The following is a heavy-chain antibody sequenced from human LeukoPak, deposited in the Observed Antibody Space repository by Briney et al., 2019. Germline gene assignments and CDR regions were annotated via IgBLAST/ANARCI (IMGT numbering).Heavy chain of an antibody. CDR3: TRGGYYYGSGNYYLEAPDY. D-gene: IGHD3-10*01. V-gene: IGHV3-53*01. CDR1: GFAVSSNH. CDR2: IFNGGST. Sequence: GGSLRLSCAASGFAVSSNHMNWVRQAPGKGLEWVSVIFNGGSTYYADSVKGRFTISRDNSKNTLYLQMNSLRAEDTAVYYCTRGGYYYGSGNYYLEAPDYWGQGTLVTVSS. J-gene: IGHJ4*02.